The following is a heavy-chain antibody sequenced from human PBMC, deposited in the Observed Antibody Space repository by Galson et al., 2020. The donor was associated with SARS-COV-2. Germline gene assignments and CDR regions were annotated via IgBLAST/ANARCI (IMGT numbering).Heavy chain of an antibody. V-gene: IGHV3-53*01. CDR2: IYSGGST. D-gene: IGHD7-27*01. Sequence: GESLKISCAASGFTVSSNYMSWVRQAPGKGLEWVSVIYSGGSTYYADSVKGRFTISRDNSKNTLYLQMNSLRADDTAVYYCARAPRLGLGIVWYFDLWGRGTLVTVSS. J-gene: IGHJ2*01. CDR1: GFTVSSNY. CDR3: ARAPRLGLGIVWYFDL.